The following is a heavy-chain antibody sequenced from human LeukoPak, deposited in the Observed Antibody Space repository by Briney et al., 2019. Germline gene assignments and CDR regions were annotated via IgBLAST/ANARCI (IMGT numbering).Heavy chain of an antibody. CDR1: GYTFTSYG. CDR3: ARPAHYYGSGSYYSY. J-gene: IGHJ4*02. Sequence: ASVKVSCKASGYTFTSYGISWVRQAPGQGLEWMGGIIPIFGTANYAQKFQGRVTITADESTSTAYMGLSSLRSEDTAVYYCARPAHYYGSGSYYSYWGQGTLVTVSS. CDR2: IIPIFGTA. D-gene: IGHD3-10*01. V-gene: IGHV1-69*13.